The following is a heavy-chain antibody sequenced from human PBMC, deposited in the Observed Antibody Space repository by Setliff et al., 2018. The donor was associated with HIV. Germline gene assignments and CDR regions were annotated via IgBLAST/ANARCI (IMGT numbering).Heavy chain of an antibody. CDR2: ISSSGFPT. Sequence: PGGSLRLSCEASGFTFSTYGMNWVRHAPGKGLEWVAQISSSGFPTYYADSVRGRFAISRDNFKNTVYLQVNSLRIEDTAVYYCARDLASPDYSSGCNGYWGQGTLVTVSS. CDR3: ARDLASPDYSSGCNGY. V-gene: IGHV3-NL1*01. CDR1: GFTFSTYG. J-gene: IGHJ4*02. D-gene: IGHD6-19*01.